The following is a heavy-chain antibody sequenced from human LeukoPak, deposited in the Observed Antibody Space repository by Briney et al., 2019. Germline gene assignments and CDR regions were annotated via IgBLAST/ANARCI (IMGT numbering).Heavy chain of an antibody. CDR2: IYPGDSDT. D-gene: IGHD6-19*01. CDR1: GYSFTSYW. CDR3: ARSDRGWYGWYFDY. J-gene: IGHJ4*02. V-gene: IGHV5-51*01. Sequence: GESLKISCKGSGYSFTSYWIRWVRQMPGKGLEGMGIIYPGDSDTRYSPSFQGQGTISADKAISTAYLQCSSLKASDTAMDYCARSDRGWYGWYFDYWGQGTLVTVSS.